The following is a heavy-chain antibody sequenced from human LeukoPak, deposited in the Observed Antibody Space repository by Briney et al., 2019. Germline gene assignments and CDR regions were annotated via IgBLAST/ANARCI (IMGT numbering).Heavy chain of an antibody. Sequence: GGSLRLSCAASGFTFSTYWMTWVRQVPGKGLERVANIKVDGSEVYYVASVKGRFTISRDNSRNTLHLQMNSLRAEDTAVYYCAKGGGRPLDDAFDVWGQGTVVTVSS. CDR1: GFTFSTYW. V-gene: IGHV3-7*03. CDR3: AKGGGRPLDDAFDV. J-gene: IGHJ3*01. CDR2: IKVDGSEV.